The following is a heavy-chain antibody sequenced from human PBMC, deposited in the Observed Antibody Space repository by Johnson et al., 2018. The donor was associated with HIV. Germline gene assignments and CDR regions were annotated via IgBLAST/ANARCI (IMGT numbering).Heavy chain of an antibody. Sequence: QVQLVESGGGVVQPGRSLRLSCAASGFTFSSCAMHWVRQAPGKGLEWVAVISYDGSNKYYADSVKGRFTISRDNSKNSLYLQMNSLRAEDTAVYYCVSDYGYHAFDFWGQGTMVTVSS. D-gene: IGHD4-17*01. J-gene: IGHJ3*01. V-gene: IGHV3-30-3*01. CDR1: GFTFSSCA. CDR2: ISYDGSNK. CDR3: VSDYGYHAFDF.